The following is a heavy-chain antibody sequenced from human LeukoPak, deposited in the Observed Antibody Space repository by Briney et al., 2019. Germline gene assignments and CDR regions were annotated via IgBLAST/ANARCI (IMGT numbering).Heavy chain of an antibody. CDR1: GGSISSYY. Sequence: PSETLSLTCTVSGGSISSYYWSWIRQPPGKGLEWIGYIYYSGSTNYNPSLKSRVTISVGTSKNQFSLKLSSVTAADTAVYYCARGEGSYYYDSSGYSGIDYWGQGTLVTVSS. V-gene: IGHV4-59*01. J-gene: IGHJ4*02. CDR3: ARGEGSYYYDSSGYSGIDY. CDR2: IYYSGST. D-gene: IGHD3-22*01.